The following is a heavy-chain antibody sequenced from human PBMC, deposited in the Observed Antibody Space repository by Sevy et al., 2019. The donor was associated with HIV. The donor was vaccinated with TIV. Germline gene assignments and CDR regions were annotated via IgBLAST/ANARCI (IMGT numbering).Heavy chain of an antibody. J-gene: IGHJ5*02. V-gene: IGHV4-59*12. D-gene: IGHD3-3*01. CDR1: GGSISSYY. Sequence: SETLSLTCTVSGGSISSYYWSWIRQPPGKGLEWIGYIYYSGSTNYNPSLKSRVTISVDTSKNQFSLKLSTVTAADTAVYYCAGDNKHYDFWSDLNWFDPWGQGTLVTVSS. CDR3: AGDNKHYDFWSDLNWFDP. CDR2: IYYSGST.